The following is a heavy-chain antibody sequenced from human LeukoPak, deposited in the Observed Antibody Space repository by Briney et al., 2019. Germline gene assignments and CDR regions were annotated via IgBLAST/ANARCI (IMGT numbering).Heavy chain of an antibody. V-gene: IGHV4-31*03. CDR3: ARDPIVVVPAARGVDYYYYGMDV. J-gene: IGHJ6*02. Sequence: SETLSLTCTVSGGSISSGGYNWSWIPQHQGKGLVWIGNIYYSGSTYYNPSLKSRVTISVDTSKKQFSLKLSSVTAADTAVYYCARDPIVVVPAARGVDYYYYGMDVWGQGTTVTVSS. D-gene: IGHD2-2*01. CDR2: IYYSGST. CDR1: GGSISSGGYN.